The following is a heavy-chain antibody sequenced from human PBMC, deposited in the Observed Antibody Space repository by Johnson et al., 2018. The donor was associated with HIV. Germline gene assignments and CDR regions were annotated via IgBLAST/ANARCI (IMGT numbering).Heavy chain of an antibody. D-gene: IGHD7-27*01. J-gene: IGHJ3*02. Sequence: QVQLVESGGGVVQPGRSLRLSCEASGFNFSSYGMHWVRQAPGKGLEWVAVIWYDGSSKYYADSVKGRFTISRDNSKNTLYLQMDSLRVEDTAVYYCASGDRSIWGQGTMVTVSS. CDR1: GFNFSSYG. CDR2: IWYDGSSK. V-gene: IGHV3-33*01. CDR3: ASGDRSI.